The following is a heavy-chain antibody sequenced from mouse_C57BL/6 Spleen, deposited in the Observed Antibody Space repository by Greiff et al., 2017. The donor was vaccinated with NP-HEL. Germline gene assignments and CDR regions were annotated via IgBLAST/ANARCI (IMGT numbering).Heavy chain of an antibody. J-gene: IGHJ3*01. V-gene: IGHV1-15*01. CDR3: TRSGDGLPFAY. CDR2: IDPETGGT. CDR1: GYTFTDYE. D-gene: IGHD2-3*01. Sequence: VQLQQSGAELVRPGASVTLSCKASGYTFTDYEMHWVKQTPVHGLEWIGAIDPETGGTAYNQKFKGKAILTADKSSSTAYMELRSLTSEDSAVYDCTRSGDGLPFAYWGKGTLVTVSA.